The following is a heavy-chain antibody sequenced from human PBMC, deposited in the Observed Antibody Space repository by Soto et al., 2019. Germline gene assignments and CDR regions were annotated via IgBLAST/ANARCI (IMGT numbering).Heavy chain of an antibody. V-gene: IGHV3-30*18. CDR2: ITYDRSNK. J-gene: IGHJ6*02. Sequence: GGSLRLSCASSGFTFSNSGMNWVRQAPGKGLEWVGVITYDRSNKYYADSVKGRFTISRDNSKNTLYLQMSSLKPEDTAVYYCAKDTDLQACYYYYGMDVWGQGTAVTVSS. D-gene: IGHD4-4*01. CDR3: AKDTDLQACYYYYGMDV. CDR1: GFTFSNSG.